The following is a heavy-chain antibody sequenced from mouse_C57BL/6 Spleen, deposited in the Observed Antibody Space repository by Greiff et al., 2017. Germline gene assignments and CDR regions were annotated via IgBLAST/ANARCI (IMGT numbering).Heavy chain of an antibody. J-gene: IGHJ4*01. CDR2: IWSGGST. CDR3: AREEGAQATWYYAMDY. CDR1: GFSLTSYG. D-gene: IGHD3-2*02. V-gene: IGHV2-2*01. Sequence: VQLQQSGPGLVQPSQRLSITCTVSGFSLTSYGVHWVRQSPGKGLEWLGVIWSGGSTDYNAAFISRLSISKDNSKSQVFFKMNSLQADDTAIYYCAREEGAQATWYYAMDYWGQGTSVTVSS.